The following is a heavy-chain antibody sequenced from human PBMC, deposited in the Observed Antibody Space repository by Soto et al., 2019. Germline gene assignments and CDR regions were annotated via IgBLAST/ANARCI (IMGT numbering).Heavy chain of an antibody. Sequence: ASVKVSCKASGYTFTSYYMHWVRQAPGQGLEWMGMINPSGGSTSYAQKFQGRVTFTRDTSATTAYIELSSLRSEDTAVYYCASPSYGSGSYYWGQGTLVTVSS. J-gene: IGHJ4*02. CDR1: GYTFTSYY. CDR2: INPSGGST. D-gene: IGHD3-10*01. CDR3: ASPSYGSGSYY. V-gene: IGHV1-46*03.